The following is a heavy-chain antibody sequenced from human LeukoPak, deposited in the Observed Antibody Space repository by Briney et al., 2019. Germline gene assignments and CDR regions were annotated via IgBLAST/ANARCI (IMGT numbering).Heavy chain of an antibody. J-gene: IGHJ4*02. V-gene: IGHV3-30*02. Sequence: GRSLRLSCAASGFTFDDYAMNWVRQAPGKGLEWVTFIRYDGSNTYYADSVKGRFTISRDNSRNTLYLQMDSLRAEDTAVYYCAKGGSAYSYSFDYWGQGTLVTVSS. CDR3: AKGGSAYSYSFDY. CDR2: IRYDGSNT. D-gene: IGHD6-25*01. CDR1: GFTFDDYA.